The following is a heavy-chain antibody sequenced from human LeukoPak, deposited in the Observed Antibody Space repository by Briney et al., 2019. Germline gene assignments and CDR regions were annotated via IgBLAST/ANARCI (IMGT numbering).Heavy chain of an antibody. D-gene: IGHD3-22*01. CDR2: ISSSSSYI. CDR1: GFTFSSYS. V-gene: IGHV3-21*01. J-gene: IGHJ4*02. CDR3: ASWLNYYDSSGAGGFDY. Sequence: GGSLRLSCAAPGFTFSSYSMNWVRQAPGKGLEWVSSISSSSSYIYYADSVKGRFTISRDNAKNSLYLQMNSLRAEDTAVYYCASWLNYYDSSGAGGFDYWGQGTLVTVSS.